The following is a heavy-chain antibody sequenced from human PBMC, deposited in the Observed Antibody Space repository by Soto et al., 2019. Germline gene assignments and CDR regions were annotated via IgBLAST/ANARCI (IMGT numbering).Heavy chain of an antibody. CDR1: GDSVSNKSAA. Sequence: SHTLSLTCVISGDSVSNKSAAWNWIRQSPSRGLEWLGRTYYTSRWYTDYAVSVVGRITINPDTSRNQFSLQLNSVTPDDTAVYYCARDRSPGSTSWYDCWGRGALVTVSS. CDR2: TYYTSRWYT. CDR3: ARDRSPGSTSWYDC. D-gene: IGHD2-2*01. J-gene: IGHJ5*01. V-gene: IGHV6-1*01.